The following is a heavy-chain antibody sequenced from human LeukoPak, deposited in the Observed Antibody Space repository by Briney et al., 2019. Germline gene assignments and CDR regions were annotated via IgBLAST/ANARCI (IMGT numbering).Heavy chain of an antibody. CDR2: VHLDGRT. Sequence: SETLSLTCGVSGGSVINTNWWAWVRQPPGKGLEWIGEVHLDGRTNYNPSLESRLTMSVDVSENQVSLKLTSVTAADTAVYYCAREGGFYRPLDYSGQGTLVTVSS. V-gene: IGHV4-4*02. CDR3: AREGGFYRPLDY. J-gene: IGHJ4*02. CDR1: GGSVINTNW. D-gene: IGHD3-3*01.